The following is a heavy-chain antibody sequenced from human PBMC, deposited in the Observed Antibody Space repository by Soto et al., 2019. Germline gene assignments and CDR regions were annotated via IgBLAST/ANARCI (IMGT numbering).Heavy chain of an antibody. Sequence: GGSLRLSCAAAGFTFSSYGMSWVRQAPGKGLGWVSAVSGSGGSVYYADSVRGRFTISRDNSKNTLYLQVNSLRAEDTAIYYCAKGSVVGADYSYGMDVWGQGTTVTVSS. CDR1: GFTFSSYG. J-gene: IGHJ6*02. CDR2: VSGSGGSV. CDR3: AKGSVVGADYSYGMDV. D-gene: IGHD2-2*01. V-gene: IGHV3-23*01.